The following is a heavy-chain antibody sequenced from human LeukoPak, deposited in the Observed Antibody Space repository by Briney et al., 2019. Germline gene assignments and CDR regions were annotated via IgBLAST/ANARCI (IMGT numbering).Heavy chain of an antibody. Sequence: ASVKVSCKASGYTFTSYDINWVRQAIGQGLEWMGWMNPNSGNTGYAQKFQGRVTITADKSTSTAYMELSSLRSEDTAVYYCARGYSSSGRGRRGYFDYWGQGTLVTVSS. CDR1: GYTFTSYD. V-gene: IGHV1-8*01. J-gene: IGHJ4*02. CDR2: MNPNSGNT. CDR3: ARGYSSSGRGRRGYFDY. D-gene: IGHD6-6*01.